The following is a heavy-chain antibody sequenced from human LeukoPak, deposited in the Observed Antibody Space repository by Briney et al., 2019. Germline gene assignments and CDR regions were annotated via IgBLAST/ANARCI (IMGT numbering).Heavy chain of an antibody. V-gene: IGHV3-23*01. Sequence: GGSLRLSCAASGFTFSSYAMSGVRQAPGKGLEWVSAISGSGGSTYYADSVKGRFTISRDNSKNTLYLQMNSLRAEDTAVYYCAKVLYGSGSYYFSYFDYWGQGTLVTVSS. CDR2: ISGSGGST. D-gene: IGHD3-10*01. CDR3: AKVLYGSGSYYFSYFDY. CDR1: GFTFSSYA. J-gene: IGHJ4*02.